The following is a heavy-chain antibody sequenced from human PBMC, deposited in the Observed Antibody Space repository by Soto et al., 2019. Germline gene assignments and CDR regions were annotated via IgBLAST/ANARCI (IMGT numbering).Heavy chain of an antibody. CDR3: ARADPDASVGY. Sequence: AVKVSCKASGGTFSSYAISCLRQAPGQGLEWMGGIIPIFGTANYAQKFQGRVTITADESTSTAYMELSSLRSEDTAVYYCARADPDASVGYWGQGTLVTVSS. D-gene: IGHD2-15*01. CDR2: IIPIFGTA. CDR1: GGTFSSYA. J-gene: IGHJ4*02. V-gene: IGHV1-69*13.